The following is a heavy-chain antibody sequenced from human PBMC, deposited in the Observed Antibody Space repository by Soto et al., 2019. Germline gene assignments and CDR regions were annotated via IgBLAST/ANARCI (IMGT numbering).Heavy chain of an antibody. J-gene: IGHJ3*01. CDR2: MWYDGSNK. D-gene: IGHD7-27*01. CDR1: GFTFSDHG. CDR3: ARDSAGKTDWGLRGAFAF. V-gene: IGHV3-33*01. Sequence: QVQLVESGGGVGQPGRSQRLSCAASGFTFSDHGMHWVRQAPGKGLEWVAVMWYDGSNKYYADSVKGRFSISRDNSKNTLYLHMSSLRGENTAVYYCARDSAGKTDWGLRGAFAFWGQGTMVTVSS.